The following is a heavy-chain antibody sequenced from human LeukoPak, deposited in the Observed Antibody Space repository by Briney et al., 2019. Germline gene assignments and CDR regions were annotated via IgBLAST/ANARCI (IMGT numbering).Heavy chain of an antibody. CDR2: IRYDGSNK. CDR1: GFTFSSYG. D-gene: IGHD3-10*01. Sequence: PGGSLRLSCAASGFTFSSYGMHWVRQAPGKGLEWVAFIRYDGSNKYYADSVKGRFTISRDNSKNTLYLQMNSLRAEDTAVYYCAKDHYGSGSYYGTPEFDYWGQGTLVTVSS. CDR3: AKDHYGSGSYYGTPEFDY. J-gene: IGHJ4*02. V-gene: IGHV3-30*02.